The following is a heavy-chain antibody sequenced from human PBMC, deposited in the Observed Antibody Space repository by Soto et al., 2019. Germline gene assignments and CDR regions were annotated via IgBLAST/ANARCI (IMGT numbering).Heavy chain of an antibody. J-gene: IGHJ6*02. CDR3: AKDSPRMATITPPYYYYGMDV. D-gene: IGHD5-12*01. V-gene: IGHV3-30*18. CDR2: ISYDGSNK. Sequence: QVQLVESGGGVVQPGRSLRLSCAASGFTFSSYGMHWVRQAPGKGLEWVAVISYDGSNKYYADSVKGRFTISRDNSKNTLYLQMNSLRAEDTAVCYCAKDSPRMATITPPYYYYGMDVWGQGTTVTVSS. CDR1: GFTFSSYG.